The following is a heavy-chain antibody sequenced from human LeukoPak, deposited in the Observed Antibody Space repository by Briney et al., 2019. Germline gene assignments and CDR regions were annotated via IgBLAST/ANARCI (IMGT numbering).Heavy chain of an antibody. D-gene: IGHD4-17*01. CDR1: GFTFSSYA. Sequence: SGGSLRLSCAASGFTFSSYAMHWVRQAPGKGLEWVAVISYDGSNKYYADSVKGRFTISRDNSKNTLYLQMNGLRAEDTAVYYCARETYRLTTSWYFDLWGRGTLVTVSS. J-gene: IGHJ2*01. CDR3: ARETYRLTTSWYFDL. V-gene: IGHV3-30-3*01. CDR2: ISYDGSNK.